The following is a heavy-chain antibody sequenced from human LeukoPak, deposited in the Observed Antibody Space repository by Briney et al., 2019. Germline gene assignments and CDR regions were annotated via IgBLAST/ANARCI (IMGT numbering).Heavy chain of an antibody. J-gene: IGHJ4*02. Sequence: GGSLRLSCVASGFAFNDYAMNWVRQAPGKGLEWVSHINRDSTTIYYAESVKGRFTISRDTAKNSLYLQVSSLRAEDTAVYYCARYGSGSYYKDPFDYWGQGTLVTVSS. CDR1: GFAFNDYA. CDR2: INRDSTTI. D-gene: IGHD3-10*01. V-gene: IGHV3-48*01. CDR3: ARYGSGSYYKDPFDY.